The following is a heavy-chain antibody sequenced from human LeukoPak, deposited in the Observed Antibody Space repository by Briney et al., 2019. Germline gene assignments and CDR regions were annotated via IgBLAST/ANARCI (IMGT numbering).Heavy chain of an antibody. V-gene: IGHV4-59*12. CDR1: GDSTTSYH. Sequence: SETLSLTCTVSGDSTTSYHWNWIRQPPGKGLEWIGYVHYSGSVNYNPSLKSRLTMSVDTSKSQFSLSLSSVTTADTAFYYCAKWSDLKRAFDIWGQGTMVTVSS. D-gene: IGHD3-3*01. CDR3: AKWSDLKRAFDI. J-gene: IGHJ3*02. CDR2: VHYSGSV.